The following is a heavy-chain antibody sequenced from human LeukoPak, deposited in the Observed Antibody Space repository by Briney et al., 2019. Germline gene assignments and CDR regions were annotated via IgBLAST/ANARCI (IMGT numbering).Heavy chain of an antibody. CDR3: ATSGYSSSWHNLEYFQH. V-gene: IGHV4-4*07. D-gene: IGHD6-13*01. CDR1: GGSISSYY. J-gene: IGHJ1*01. CDR2: IYTSGST. Sequence: SETLSLTCTVSGGSISSYYWSWIRQPAGKGLEWIGRIYTSGSTNYNPSLKSRVTMSVDTSKNQFSLKLSSVTAADTAVYYCATSGYSSSWHNLEYFQHWGQGTLVTVSS.